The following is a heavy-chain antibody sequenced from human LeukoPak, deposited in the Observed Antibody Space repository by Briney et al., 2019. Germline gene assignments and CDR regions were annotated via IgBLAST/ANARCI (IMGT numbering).Heavy chain of an antibody. CDR2: ISYDGSNK. CDR1: GFTFSGYA. Sequence: GRSLRLSCAASGFTFSGYAMHWVRQAPGKGLEWVAVISYDGSNKYYADSVKGRFTISRDNSKNTLYLQMNSLRAEDTAVYYCAVSSASLAGAFDIWGQGTMVTVSS. J-gene: IGHJ3*02. V-gene: IGHV3-30-3*01. D-gene: IGHD3-16*02. CDR3: AVSSASLAGAFDI.